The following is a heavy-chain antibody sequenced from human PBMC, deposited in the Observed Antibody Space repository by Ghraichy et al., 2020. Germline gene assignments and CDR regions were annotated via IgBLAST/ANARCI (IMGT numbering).Heavy chain of an antibody. CDR1: GFTFEDYT. V-gene: IGHV3-43*01. CDR2: ISWDGATT. D-gene: IGHD4-23*01. CDR3: ARPTTVVNYYGMDV. J-gene: IGHJ6*02. Sequence: GGSLRLSCTVSGFTFEDYTMHWVRQAPGKGLEWVSLISWDGATTDYGDSVKGRFTISRDNSKNSLFLQMNSLTTEDTALYYCARPTTVVNYYGMDVWGQGTTVTVSS.